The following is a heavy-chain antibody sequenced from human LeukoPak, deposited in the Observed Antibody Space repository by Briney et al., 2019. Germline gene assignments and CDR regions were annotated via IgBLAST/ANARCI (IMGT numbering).Heavy chain of an antibody. CDR3: ARHRPYSSGWRHFDY. J-gene: IGHJ4*02. V-gene: IGHV5-51*01. CDR2: IYPGDSDT. D-gene: IGHD6-19*01. Sequence: IYPGDSDTRYSPSFQGQVTISADKSMSTAYLQWSSLKASDTAMYYCARHRPYSSGWRHFDYWGQGTLVTVSS.